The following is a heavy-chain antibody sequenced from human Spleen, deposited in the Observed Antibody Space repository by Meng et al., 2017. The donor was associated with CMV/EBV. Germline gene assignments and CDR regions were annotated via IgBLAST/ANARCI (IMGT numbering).Heavy chain of an antibody. CDR2: IFHLGNI. D-gene: IGHD3-10*02. Sequence: AGSGAAINNSRWWSWVRQPPGKGLEWIGEIFHLGNIKYNPYLKSRVTISMDKSKNEFSLNLASRTAADTAVYFCASSALYSASTFYWGRGTLVTVSS. V-gene: IGHV4-4*01. CDR1: GAAINNSRW. CDR3: ASSALYSASTFY. J-gene: IGHJ4*02.